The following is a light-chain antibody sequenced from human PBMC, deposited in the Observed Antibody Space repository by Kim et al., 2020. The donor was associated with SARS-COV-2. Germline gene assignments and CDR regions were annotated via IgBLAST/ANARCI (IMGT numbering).Light chain of an antibody. CDR3: LLSYSGWV. Sequence: QAVVTQEPSLTVSPGGTVTLTCGSSTGAVTSGHYPYWFQQKPGQAPRTLIFDTTNKHSWTPARFSSSLLGGKAALTLSGAQPEDEAEYYCLLSYSGWVFGGGTQLTVL. V-gene: IGLV7-46*01. CDR2: DTT. CDR1: TGAVTSGHY. J-gene: IGLJ3*02.